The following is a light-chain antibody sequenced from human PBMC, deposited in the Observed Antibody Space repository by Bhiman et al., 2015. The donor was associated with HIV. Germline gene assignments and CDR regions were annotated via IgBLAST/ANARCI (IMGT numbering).Light chain of an antibody. CDR1: SSNIGSNY. CDR2: RNN. V-gene: IGLV1-47*01. J-gene: IGLJ1*01. Sequence: QSVLTQPPSASGTPGQRVTISCSGSSSNIGSNYVYWYQQLPGTTPKLLIYRNNQRPSGVPDRFSGSKSGTSASLAISGLQSEDEADYYCGTWDSSLSAGGVFGTGTKVTVL. CDR3: GTWDSSLSAGGV.